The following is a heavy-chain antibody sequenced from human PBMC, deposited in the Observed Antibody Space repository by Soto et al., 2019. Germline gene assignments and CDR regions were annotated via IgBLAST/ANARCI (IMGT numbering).Heavy chain of an antibody. V-gene: IGHV3-23*01. J-gene: IGHJ6*02. CDR2: ISGSGGST. CDR3: AKDGNRIAASSSYYYYYRMDV. CDR1: GFTFSSYA. Sequence: GGSLRLSCAASGFTFSSYAMSWVRQAPGKXLEWVSAISGSGGSTYYADPVKGRFTISRDNSKNTLYLQMNSLRAEDTAVYYCAKDGNRIAASSSYYYYYRMDVWGQGTTVTVFS. D-gene: IGHD6-25*01.